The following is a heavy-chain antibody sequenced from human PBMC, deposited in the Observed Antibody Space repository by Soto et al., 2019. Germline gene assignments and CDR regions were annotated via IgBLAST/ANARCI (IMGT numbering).Heavy chain of an antibody. J-gene: IGHJ5*01. CDR1: GGSMSAYY. V-gene: IGHV4-59*01. D-gene: IGHD6-19*01. CDR3: ARDDSGWFDY. CDR2: IHFSGYT. Sequence: SETLSLTCTVSGGSMSAYYWNWIRQPPGKGLEWLGFIHFSGYTDYNPSLKSRVTISIETSKNQFSLKLTSVTAADTAVYYCARDDSGWFDYWGQGTLVT.